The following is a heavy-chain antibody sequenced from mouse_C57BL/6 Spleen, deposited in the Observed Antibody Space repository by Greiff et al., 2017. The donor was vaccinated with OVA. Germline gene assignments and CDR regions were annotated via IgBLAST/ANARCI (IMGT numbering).Heavy chain of an antibody. CDR2: IYPGSGST. CDR1: GYTFTSYW. V-gene: IGHV1-55*01. J-gene: IGHJ2*01. CDR3: ARENYYGSSYGY. D-gene: IGHD1-1*01. Sequence: QVQLQQPGAELVKPGASVKMSCKASGYTFTSYWITWVKQRPGQGLGWIGDIYPGSGSTNYNEKFKSKATLTVDTSSSTAYMQLSSLTSEDSAVYYCARENYYGSSYGYWGQGTTLTVSS.